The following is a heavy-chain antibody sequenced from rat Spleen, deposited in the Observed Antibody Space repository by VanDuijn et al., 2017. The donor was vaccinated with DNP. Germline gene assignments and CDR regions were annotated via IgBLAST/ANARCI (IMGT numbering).Heavy chain of an antibody. CDR2: VNSAGTT. D-gene: IGHD1-4*01. CDR3: ARWPGYNPPYAMDA. V-gene: IGHV3-3*01. J-gene: IGHJ4*01. Sequence: EVQLQESGPGLVKPSQSLSLTCSVTGYSITSCCRWTWIRKFPGHKLEWMGSVNSAGTTNYNPSLKSRISITRDTSKNQFFLQLNSVTTEDTATYYCARWPGYNPPYAMDAWGQGTSVTVSS. CDR1: GYSITSCCR.